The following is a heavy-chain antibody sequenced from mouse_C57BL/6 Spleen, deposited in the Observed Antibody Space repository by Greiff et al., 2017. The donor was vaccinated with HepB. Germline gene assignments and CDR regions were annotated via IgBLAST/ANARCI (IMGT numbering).Heavy chain of an antibody. CDR1: GFNIKDYY. D-gene: IGHD3-2*02. V-gene: IGHV14-2*01. CDR2: IDPEDGET. Sequence: EVQLQQSGAELVKPGASVKLSCTASGFNIKDYYMHWVKQRPEQGLEWIGRIDPEDGETKYAPKFQGKATIAADTSSNTAYLQLSSLTSEDTAVYYCARPDSSGDGSYYAMDYWGQGTSVTVSS. CDR3: ARPDSSGDGSYYAMDY. J-gene: IGHJ4*01.